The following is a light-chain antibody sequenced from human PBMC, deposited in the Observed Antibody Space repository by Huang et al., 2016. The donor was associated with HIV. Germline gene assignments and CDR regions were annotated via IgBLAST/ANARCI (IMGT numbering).Light chain of an antibody. V-gene: IGKV1-27*01. CDR1: RDISTF. J-gene: IGKJ1*01. Sequence: MTQSPPSLSASIGDRVTLTCRASRDISTFLAWYQQKPGKPPRLLIYAASIFHSGVPSRFSGGGSGTNFTLTVSSLQPEDVANYYCQKYDSAPRTFGQGTKLEL. CDR3: QKYDSAPRT. CDR2: AAS.